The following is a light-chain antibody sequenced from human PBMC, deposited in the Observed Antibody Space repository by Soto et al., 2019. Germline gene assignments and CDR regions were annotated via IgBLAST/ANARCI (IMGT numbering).Light chain of an antibody. V-gene: IGKV1-39*01. CDR2: AAS. J-gene: IGKJ1*01. CDR1: QSISSY. CDR3: QQSYSTPRT. Sequence: DIQMTQSQSSLSAFVGDRVTITCRASQSISSYLNWYQQKPGKAPKLLIYAASSLQTGVPSRFSGSGSGTDFSLTISSLQPEDFSTYYCQQSYSTPRTFGQGTKV.